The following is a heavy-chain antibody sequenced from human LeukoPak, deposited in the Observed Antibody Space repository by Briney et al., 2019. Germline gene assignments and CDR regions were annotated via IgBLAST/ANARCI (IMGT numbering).Heavy chain of an antibody. CDR1: GYTFTSYG. CDR2: ISAYNGNT. D-gene: IGHD3-22*01. V-gene: IGHV1-18*01. J-gene: IGHJ4*02. CDR3: ARGTYYYDSSGYYYYDY. Sequence: GESLKISCKASGYTFTSYGISWVRQAPGQGLEWMGWISAYNGNTNYAQKLQGRVTMTTDTSTSTAYMELRSLRSDDTAVYYCARGTYYYDSSGYYYYDYWGQGTLVTVSS.